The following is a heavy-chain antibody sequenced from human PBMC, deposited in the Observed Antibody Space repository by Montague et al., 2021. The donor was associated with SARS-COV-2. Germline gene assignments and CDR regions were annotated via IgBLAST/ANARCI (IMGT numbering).Heavy chain of an antibody. Sequence: SETLSLTCSVTGFPISSGNHWGWLRQSPGKGPAWIGSIYHSGYTSYNPSLSSRVTISGATSKNQFSLVLTPVTAAATAVYYCVSVSYYCDRSDQPLGWFDPWGQGSLVTVSS. V-gene: IGHV4-38-2*02. CDR2: IYHSGYT. D-gene: IGHD3-22*01. J-gene: IGHJ5*02. CDR3: VSVSYYCDRSDQPLGWFDP. CDR1: GFPISSGNH.